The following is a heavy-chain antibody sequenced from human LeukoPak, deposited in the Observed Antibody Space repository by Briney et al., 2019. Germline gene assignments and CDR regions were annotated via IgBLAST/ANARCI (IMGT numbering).Heavy chain of an antibody. CDR3: ARAKSSRDYYDSSGYSDAFDI. CDR2: IGTAGDT. J-gene: IGHJ3*02. Sequence: GGSLRLSCAASGFTFSSYDMHWVRQATGKGLEWVSAIGTAGDTYYPGSVKGRFTISRENAKSSLYLQMNSLRAGDTAVYYCARAKSSRDYYDSSGYSDAFDIWGQGTMVTVSS. CDR1: GFTFSSYD. V-gene: IGHV3-13*01. D-gene: IGHD3-22*01.